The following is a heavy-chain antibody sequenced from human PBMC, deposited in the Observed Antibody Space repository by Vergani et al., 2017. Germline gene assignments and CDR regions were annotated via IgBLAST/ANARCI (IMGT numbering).Heavy chain of an antibody. Sequence: EVQLVQSGAEVKKPGASLKISCKGSGYSFTSYWIGWVRQMPGKGLEWMGIIYPGDSDTRYSPSFHGQVTISADKSISTAYLQWSSLKASDTAMSYCARHLHCSSASCSGLYYMDVWGKGTTVTVSS. V-gene: IGHV5-51*01. D-gene: IGHD2-2*01. CDR1: GYSFTSYW. CDR3: ARHLHCSSASCSGLYYMDV. CDR2: IYPGDSDT. J-gene: IGHJ6*03.